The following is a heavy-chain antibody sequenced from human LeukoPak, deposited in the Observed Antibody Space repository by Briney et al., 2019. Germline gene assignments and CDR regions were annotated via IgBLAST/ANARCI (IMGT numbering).Heavy chain of an antibody. CDR3: AREVITPGDSDGFDL. J-gene: IGHJ3*01. V-gene: IGHV4-30-4*08. CDR1: GGSISSANHF. Sequence: SETLSLTCTVSGGSISSANHFWSWVRQSPGEGLEWIGYIHYDGRAHNPSLKSRVSMSLDMSKNQFSLSLSSVTAADTAIYYCAREVITPGDSDGFDLWGQGTMVSVSS. CDR2: IHYDGRA. D-gene: IGHD2-2*01.